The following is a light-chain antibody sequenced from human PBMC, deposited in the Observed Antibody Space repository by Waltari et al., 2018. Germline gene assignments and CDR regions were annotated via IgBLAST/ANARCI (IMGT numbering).Light chain of an antibody. J-gene: IGLJ2*01. CDR2: DVK. CDR3: SSYTSRNILV. CDR1: TGDVATYDY. V-gene: IGLV2-14*03. Sequence: HSALTQPASVSGSLGQSITLSCTGSTGDVATYDYVSWYQQHSGKAPKLVIYDVKNRPSGVSHRFSGSKSGNTASLTISGLQAEDEAEYYCSSYTSRNILVFGGGTKLTVL.